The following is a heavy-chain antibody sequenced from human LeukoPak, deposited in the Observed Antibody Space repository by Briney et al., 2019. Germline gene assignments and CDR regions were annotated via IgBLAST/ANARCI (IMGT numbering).Heavy chain of an antibody. D-gene: IGHD3-3*01. Sequence: GGSLRLSCAASGFTFSSYAIHWVRQAPGKGLEWVALISYDGSTKYSTDSVKGRFTISRDNSKNTLYLQMNSLRPEDTAVYCCAGHFGAWHYFDYWGQGTLVTVSS. CDR3: AGHFGAWHYFDY. V-gene: IGHV3-30*04. J-gene: IGHJ4*02. CDR2: ISYDGSTK. CDR1: GFTFSSYA.